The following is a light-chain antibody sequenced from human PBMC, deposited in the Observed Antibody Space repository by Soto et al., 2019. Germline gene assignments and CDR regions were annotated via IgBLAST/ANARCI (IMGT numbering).Light chain of an antibody. CDR3: HQYGSSPLT. CDR1: QSVSSSY. Sequence: EIVLTQSPGTLSLSPGERATLSCRASQSVSSSYLAWYQQKPGQAPRLLLDGASSRATGIPDRFSGSGSGTGFTRTISRLEPEDFAVYYFHQYGSSPLTFGGGTKVEIK. V-gene: IGKV3-20*01. J-gene: IGKJ4*01. CDR2: GAS.